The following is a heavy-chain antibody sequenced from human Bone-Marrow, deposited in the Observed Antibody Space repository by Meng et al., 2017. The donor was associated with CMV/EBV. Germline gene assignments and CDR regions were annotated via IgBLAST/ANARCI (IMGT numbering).Heavy chain of an antibody. D-gene: IGHD3/OR15-3a*01. J-gene: IGHJ5*02. V-gene: IGHV3-21*01. CDR3: ARGLRTGLNWFDP. CDR2: ISSSSSYI. Sequence: GESLKISCAASGFTVSSNYMSWVRQAPGKGLEWVSSISSSSSYIYYADSVKGRFTISRDNAKNSLYLQMNSLRAEDTAVYYCARGLRTGLNWFDPWGQGTLVTVSS. CDR1: GFTVSSNY.